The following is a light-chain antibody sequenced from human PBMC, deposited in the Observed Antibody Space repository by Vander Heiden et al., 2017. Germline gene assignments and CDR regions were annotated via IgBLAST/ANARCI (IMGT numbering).Light chain of an antibody. V-gene: IGKV3-11*01. J-gene: IGKJ4*01. CDR2: DAS. CDR3: QQGSTWPLT. Sequence: EIVLTQSPATLSLSPGERATLSCRASQSVSSYLAWYQQKPGQAPRLLIYDASNRATGIPARFSGSASGTDFTLTISSLDPEDFALYYCQQGSTWPLTFGGGTKLEIK. CDR1: QSVSSY.